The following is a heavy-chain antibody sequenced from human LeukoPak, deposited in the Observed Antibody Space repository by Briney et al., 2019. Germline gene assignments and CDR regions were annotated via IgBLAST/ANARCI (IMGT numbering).Heavy chain of an antibody. J-gene: IGHJ5*02. CDR2: ISGNGHA. V-gene: IGHV3-23*01. CDR3: AKDPDYYGSGDNWFDP. Sequence: GGPLRLSYAASGFTLSSCAMNWVRQAPGKGLEWVSAISGNGHAYYADSVKGRFTISRDNSKNTLYLQMNSLRAEDTAVYYCAKDPDYYGSGDNWFDPWGQGTLVTVSS. D-gene: IGHD3-10*01. CDR1: GFTLSSCA.